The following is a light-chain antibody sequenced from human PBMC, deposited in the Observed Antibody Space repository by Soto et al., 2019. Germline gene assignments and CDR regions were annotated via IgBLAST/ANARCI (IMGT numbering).Light chain of an antibody. J-gene: IGLJ2*01. CDR3: GTWETSLSAWV. CDR1: RSNIGNNY. V-gene: IGLV1-51*01. CDR2: DNN. Sequence: QSALTQPPSVSAAPGQKVTISCSGSRSNIGNNYVSWYQQLPGTAPKLLIYDNNKRPSGIPDRFSGSKSGTSATLGITGLQTGDEGDYYCGTWETSLSAWVFGGGTKLTVL.